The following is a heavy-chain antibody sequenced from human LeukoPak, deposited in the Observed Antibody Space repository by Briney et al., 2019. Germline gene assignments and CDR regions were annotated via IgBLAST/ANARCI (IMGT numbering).Heavy chain of an antibody. J-gene: IGHJ3*02. Sequence: GGSLRLSCAASGFTFDDYAMHWVRQAPGKGLEWVAGISWNSGSIGYADSVKGRFTISRENAKNSLYLQMNSLRAEDTALYYCARSGSGGAFDIWGQGTMVTVSS. CDR3: ARSGSGGAFDI. V-gene: IGHV3-9*01. CDR1: GFTFDDYA. CDR2: ISWNSGSI. D-gene: IGHD3-10*01.